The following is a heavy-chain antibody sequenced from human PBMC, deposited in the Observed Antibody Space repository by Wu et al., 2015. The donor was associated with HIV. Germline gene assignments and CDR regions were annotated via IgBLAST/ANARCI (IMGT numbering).Heavy chain of an antibody. CDR1: SAAFSTYG. CDR3: AIHSLDYGDKFWYFDL. Sequence: QVHVVQSGAEVKKPGDSVKVSCKASSAAFSTYGIAWVRQAPGQGLEFLGWISTLKGHTYFEQKFRGRVTMTTDTPSNIVYLELRSLRTDDTAVYYCAIHSLDYGDKFWYFDLVGRGSLVTVSS. J-gene: IGHJ2*01. V-gene: IGHV1-18*01. CDR2: ISTLKGHT. D-gene: IGHD4-17*01.